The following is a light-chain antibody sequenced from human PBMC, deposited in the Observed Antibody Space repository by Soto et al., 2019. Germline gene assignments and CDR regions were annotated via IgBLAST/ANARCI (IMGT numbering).Light chain of an antibody. CDR2: GAS. CDR3: QQYNYWSVT. J-gene: IGKJ1*01. V-gene: IGKV3-15*01. Sequence: EIVMPQSPAALSVSPGERATLSCRASQSVSSDLAWYQQKPGQAPRLLIYGASTRATGIPARFSGSGSGTEFTLTISSLQSEDFAVYNCQQYNYWSVTSGQGTKG. CDR1: QSVSSD.